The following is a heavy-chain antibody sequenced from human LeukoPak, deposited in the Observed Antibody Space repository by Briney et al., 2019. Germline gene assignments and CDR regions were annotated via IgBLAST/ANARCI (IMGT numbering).Heavy chain of an antibody. J-gene: IGHJ5*02. CDR2: IIPMFGTP. CDR1: GGTFNNYV. Sequence: ASVKVSCKASGGTFNNYVISWLRQVPGQGLEWMGGIIPMFGTPYYAQKFRGRVTISADESTSTAYVELSSLRSEDTAVYYCARVESVVGGIRSWGQGTLVTVSS. V-gene: IGHV1-69*13. CDR3: ARVESVVGGIRS. D-gene: IGHD1-26*01.